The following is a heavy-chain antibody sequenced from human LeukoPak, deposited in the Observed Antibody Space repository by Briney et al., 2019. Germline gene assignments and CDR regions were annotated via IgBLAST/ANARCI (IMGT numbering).Heavy chain of an antibody. J-gene: IGHJ4*02. CDR1: GYTFTSYG. Sequence: ASVKVSCKASGYTFTSYGTSWVRQAPGQGLEWMGWISAYNGNTNYAQKLQGRVTMTTDTSTSTAYMELRSLRSDDTAVYYCARDSAGSGWYAFDYWGQGTLVTVSS. V-gene: IGHV1-18*01. D-gene: IGHD6-19*01. CDR3: ARDSAGSGWYAFDY. CDR2: ISAYNGNT.